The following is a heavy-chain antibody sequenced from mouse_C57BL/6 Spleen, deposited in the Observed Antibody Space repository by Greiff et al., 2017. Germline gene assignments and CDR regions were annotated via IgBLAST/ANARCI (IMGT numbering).Heavy chain of an antibody. CDR3: ARSPFYGHVYYFDY. CDR2: INPSNGGT. V-gene: IGHV1-53*01. J-gene: IGHJ2*01. D-gene: IGHD2-9*01. Sequence: QVQLQQSGTELVKPGASVKLSCKASGYTFTSYWMHWVKQRPGQGLEWIGNINPSNGGTNYNEKFKSKATLTVDKSSSTAYMQLSSLTSEDSAVYYCARSPFYGHVYYFDYWGQGTTLTVSS. CDR1: GYTFTSYW.